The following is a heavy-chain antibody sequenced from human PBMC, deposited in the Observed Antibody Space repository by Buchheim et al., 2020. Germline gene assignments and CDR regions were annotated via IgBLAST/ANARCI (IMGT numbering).Heavy chain of an antibody. CDR2: IYYRGST. Sequence: QLQLQESGPGLVKTSETLSLTCIVSSTSISSNTYYWGWIRQPPGKGLEWIGSIYYRGSTYYNPSLKSRVTISVHTSRKQFSLKLSSVTAADSAVYCCARHSDSSEGYGMDVWGQGTT. CDR1: STSISSNTYY. J-gene: IGHJ6*02. CDR3: ARHSDSSEGYGMDV. V-gene: IGHV4-39*01. D-gene: IGHD6-13*01.